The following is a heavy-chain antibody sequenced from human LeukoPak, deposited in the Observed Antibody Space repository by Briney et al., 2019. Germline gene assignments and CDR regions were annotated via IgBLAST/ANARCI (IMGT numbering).Heavy chain of an antibody. CDR1: SSYA. CDR2: ISGSGGST. CDR3: ASLEDSSMT. J-gene: IGHJ5*02. D-gene: IGHD2-21*01. V-gene: IGHV3-23*01. Sequence: GGSLRLSCTAFSSYAMNWVRQTPGKGLEWVSAISGSGGSTYYADSVKGRFTISRDNAKNSLYLQMNSLRAEDTAVYYCASLEDSSMTWGQGTLVTVSS.